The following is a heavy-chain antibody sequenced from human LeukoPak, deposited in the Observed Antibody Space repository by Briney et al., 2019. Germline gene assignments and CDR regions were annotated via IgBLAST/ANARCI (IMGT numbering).Heavy chain of an antibody. CDR2: ISSSSSTI. J-gene: IGHJ4*02. Sequence: PGGSLRLSCAASGFTFSSYSMNWVRQAPGKGLEWVSCISSSSSTIYYADSVKGRFTISRDNAKNSLYLQMNSLRAEDTAVYYCARGRVITMVRGVLVYWGQGTLVTVSS. CDR1: GFTFSSYS. V-gene: IGHV3-48*01. D-gene: IGHD3-10*01. CDR3: ARGRVITMVRGVLVY.